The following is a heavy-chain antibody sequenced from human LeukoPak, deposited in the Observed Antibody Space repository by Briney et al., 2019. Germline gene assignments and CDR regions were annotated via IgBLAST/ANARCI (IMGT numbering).Heavy chain of an antibody. CDR3: ARRSGGWFFFDY. CDR2: IYPRDSDT. CDR1: GYSFTSYW. V-gene: IGHV5-51*01. J-gene: IGHJ4*02. Sequence: GESLKISCKGSGYSFTSYWIAWVRQMPGKSLEWIGSIYPRDSDTRYSPSFQGQVTISADKSISTAYLHWSSLKASDTAMYYCARRSGGWFFFDYWGQGTLVTVSS. D-gene: IGHD6-19*01.